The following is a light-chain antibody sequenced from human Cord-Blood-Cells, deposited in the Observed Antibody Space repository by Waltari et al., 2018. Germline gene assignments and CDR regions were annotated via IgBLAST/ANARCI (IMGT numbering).Light chain of an antibody. CDR1: QSISSW. CDR2: DAS. Sequence: DIQMTQSPSTLSASVGDRVTITCRASQSISSWLAWYQQKPGKAPKLLIYDASSLESGVPSRFSGSGSGTEFTLTISSLQPDDFATYYCQRYNSYSWTFGQGTKVESK. V-gene: IGKV1-5*01. CDR3: QRYNSYSWT. J-gene: IGKJ1*01.